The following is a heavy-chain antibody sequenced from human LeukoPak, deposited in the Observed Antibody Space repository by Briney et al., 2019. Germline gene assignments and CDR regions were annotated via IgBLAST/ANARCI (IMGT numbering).Heavy chain of an antibody. CDR1: GGSVSSDTYY. Sequence: SETLSLTCTVSGGSVSSDTYYWSWIRQPPGKGLEYIGYLYYSGGTNYNPSLQSRVTISVDKSKNQFSLKLTSVTAADSAVYYCATSSHYSQRLWGQGTLVTVSS. V-gene: IGHV4-61*01. CDR2: LYYSGGT. D-gene: IGHD3-10*01. CDR3: ATSSHYSQRL. J-gene: IGHJ4*02.